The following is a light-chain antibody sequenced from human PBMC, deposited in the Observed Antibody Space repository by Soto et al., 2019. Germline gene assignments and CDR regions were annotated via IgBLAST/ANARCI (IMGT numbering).Light chain of an antibody. V-gene: IGKV3-15*01. CDR3: QQYNNWPPIT. Sequence: EIVMTQSPATLSVSPGERATLSCRASQSVSSNLAWYQQKPGQAPRLLIYGASTRATGIPARFSGSGSGTEFTLPISSPQSEDVAVYYCQQYNNWPPITVGQGTRLEIK. CDR1: QSVSSN. CDR2: GAS. J-gene: IGKJ5*01.